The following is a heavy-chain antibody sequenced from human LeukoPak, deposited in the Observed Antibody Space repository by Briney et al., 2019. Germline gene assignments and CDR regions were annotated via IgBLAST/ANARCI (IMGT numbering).Heavy chain of an antibody. CDR3: ARSGDAYSFDY. D-gene: IGHD5-24*01. Sequence: SETLSLTCNVSGGAISSDGYYWSWIRQRPGKGLDWIGYIYYTGTTYYHPSLKSRVTISLDTSKNQFSLRLNSVTAADAAVYFCARSGDAYSFDYWGQGSLVIVSS. J-gene: IGHJ4*02. CDR2: IYYTGTT. V-gene: IGHV4-31*03. CDR1: GGAISSDGYY.